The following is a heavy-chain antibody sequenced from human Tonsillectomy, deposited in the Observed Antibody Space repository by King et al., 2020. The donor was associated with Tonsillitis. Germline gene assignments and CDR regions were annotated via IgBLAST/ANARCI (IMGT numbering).Heavy chain of an antibody. D-gene: IGHD3-3*02. CDR2: IYYSGST. V-gene: IGHV4-30-4*01. CDR1: GGSISSDYYY. J-gene: IGHJ5*02. Sequence: VQLQESGPGLVKPSQTLSLTCSVSGGSISSDYYYWSWIRQPPGKGLEWIGYIYYSGSTYYTPSLKSRLTISVDTSKNQFSLNLSSVTAADTAVYYCARTHLVTIFGVVAKKEGWCDPWGQGTLVTVSS. CDR3: ARTHLVTIFGVVAKKEGWCDP.